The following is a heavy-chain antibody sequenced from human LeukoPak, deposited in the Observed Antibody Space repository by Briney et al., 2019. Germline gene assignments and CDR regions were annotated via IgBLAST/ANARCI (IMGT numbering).Heavy chain of an antibody. CDR2: IYHSGST. V-gene: IGHV4-30-2*01. Sequence: PSETLSLTCAVSGGSISSGGYSWSWIRQPPGKGLEWIGYIYHSGSTYYNPSLKSRVTISVDRSKNQFSLKLSSVTAADTAVYYCARGKGPYYYDNSGYYYFDYWDQGTLVTVSS. J-gene: IGHJ4*02. CDR3: ARGKGPYYYDNSGYYYFDY. CDR1: GGSISSGGYS. D-gene: IGHD3-22*01.